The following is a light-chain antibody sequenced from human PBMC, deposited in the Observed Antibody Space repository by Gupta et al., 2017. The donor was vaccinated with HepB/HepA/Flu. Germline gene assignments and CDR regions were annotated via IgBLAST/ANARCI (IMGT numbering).Light chain of an antibody. Sequence: DIQMTQSPSSLSASVGDSVTITCQASQDISNYLNWYQQKPGKAPKLLIYDASNLETGVPSRFSGSGSGTDFTFTISSLQPEDIATYYCQQDYKPPHTFGPGTKVDIK. J-gene: IGKJ3*01. CDR1: QDISNY. CDR3: QQDYKPPHT. CDR2: DAS. V-gene: IGKV1-33*01.